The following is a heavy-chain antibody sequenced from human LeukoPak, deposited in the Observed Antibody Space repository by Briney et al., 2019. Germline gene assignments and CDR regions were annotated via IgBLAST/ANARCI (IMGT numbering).Heavy chain of an antibody. CDR3: AKAGYLHDTSGNYYYYDY. V-gene: IGHV3-23*01. J-gene: IGHJ4*02. D-gene: IGHD3-22*01. CDR1: GFTFSNYV. Sequence: GGSLRLSCAASGFTFSNYVMSWVRQGPGKEPEWVAAITGGGGTYYAASVKGRFTISRDNSKNTVFLQMNSLRAEDTAIYYCAKAGYLHDTSGNYYYYDYWGQGTRVTVSS. CDR2: ITGGGGT.